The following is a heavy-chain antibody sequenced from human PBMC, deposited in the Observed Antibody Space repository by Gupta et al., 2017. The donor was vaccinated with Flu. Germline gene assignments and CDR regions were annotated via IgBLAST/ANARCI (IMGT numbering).Heavy chain of an antibody. Sequence: QMQLQESGPRLVKPSQALSLTCTSPGGSVNVFSYFWSCIRQHPGEDLQGIGYVHSSGTNYYNPYRRSSMMMSIDTTKNEFSMELTSVTAAGTAMYYCARRGTYFVDFWGQGAWGTGSS. CDR1: GGSVNVFSYF. J-gene: IGHJ4*02. CDR3: ARRGTYFVDF. V-gene: IGHV4-31*03. D-gene: IGHD1-7*01. CDR2: VHSSGTN.